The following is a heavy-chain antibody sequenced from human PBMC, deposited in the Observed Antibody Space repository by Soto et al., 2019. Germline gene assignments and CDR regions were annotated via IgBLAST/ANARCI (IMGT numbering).Heavy chain of an antibody. J-gene: IGHJ4*02. CDR3: ARGNGAAACAFDY. Sequence: QVQLVESGGGVVQPGRSLRLSCAASGFTFSSYAMHWVRQAPGKGLEWVAVISYDGSNKYYADSVKGRFTISRDNSKNTLYLQMNSLRAEDTAVYYCARGNGAAACAFDYWGQGTLVTVSS. CDR2: ISYDGSNK. V-gene: IGHV3-30-3*01. CDR1: GFTFSSYA. D-gene: IGHD6-13*01.